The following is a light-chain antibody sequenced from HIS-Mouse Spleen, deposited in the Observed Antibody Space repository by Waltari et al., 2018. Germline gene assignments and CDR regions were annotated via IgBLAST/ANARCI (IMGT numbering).Light chain of an antibody. CDR3: AAWDDSLNGPV. V-gene: IGLV1-44*01. J-gene: IGLJ3*02. Sequence: QSVLTQPPSASGTPGQRVTISCSGSSSNIGSNTVNWYQQLPGPAPKLLLYSNNKRPSGVPDRFSGSKSGTSASLAISGLQSEDEADYYCAAWDDSLNGPVFGGGTKLTVL. CDR2: SNN. CDR1: SSNIGSNT.